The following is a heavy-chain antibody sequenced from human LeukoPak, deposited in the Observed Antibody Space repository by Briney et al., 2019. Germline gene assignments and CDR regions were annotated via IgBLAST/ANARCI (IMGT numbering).Heavy chain of an antibody. J-gene: IGHJ3*02. V-gene: IGHV4-38-2*02. CDR2: IYHSGST. Sequence: SETLSLTCAVSGYSVSSGFFWGWIRQPPGKGLEWIGSIYHSGSTYYNPSLKSRVTISLDTSKNQFSLRLSSVTAADTAAYYCARDSSGWFDDAFDIWGQGTMVAVSS. CDR1: GYSVSSGFF. D-gene: IGHD6-19*01. CDR3: ARDSSGWFDDAFDI.